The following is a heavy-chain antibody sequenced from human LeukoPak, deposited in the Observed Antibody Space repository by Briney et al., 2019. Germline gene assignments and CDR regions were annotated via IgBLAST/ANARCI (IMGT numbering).Heavy chain of an antibody. CDR2: INHSGST. Sequence: SETLSLTCAVSGASISGSNYYWSWIRQPPGKGLEWIGEINHSGSTNYNPSLKSRVTISVDTSKNQFSLKLSSVTAADTAVYYCARGGYSSSWYGMYYFDYWGQGTLVTVSS. V-gene: IGHV4-34*01. D-gene: IGHD6-13*01. CDR1: GASISGSNYY. CDR3: ARGGYSSSWYGMYYFDY. J-gene: IGHJ4*02.